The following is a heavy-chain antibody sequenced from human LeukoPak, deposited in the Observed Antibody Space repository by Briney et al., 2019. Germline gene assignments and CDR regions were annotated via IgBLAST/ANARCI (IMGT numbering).Heavy chain of an antibody. CDR3: ARDSYYYDSRGYSYFDY. J-gene: IGHJ4*02. CDR2: MSYSGST. D-gene: IGHD3-22*01. Sequence: SETLSLTCSVSGVSVSNGIYYWSWIRQPPGKGLEWLGYMSYSGSTNYNPSLKSRVTISLDTSKNQFSLKVTSVTASDTAVYYCARDSYYYDSRGYSYFDYWGQGTLVTVSS. CDR1: GVSVSNGIYY. V-gene: IGHV4-61*01.